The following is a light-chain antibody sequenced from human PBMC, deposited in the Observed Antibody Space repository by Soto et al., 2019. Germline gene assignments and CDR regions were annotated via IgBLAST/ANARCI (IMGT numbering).Light chain of an antibody. V-gene: IGKV1-27*01. CDR2: AAS. CDR3: QKCKVAPFT. J-gene: IGKJ4*01. Sequence: DIQMTQSPSSLSAFVGDRVTITCRASQDIGNFLAWYQQKPGKVPKLLIYAASTLQSGVPSRFSSSGSGTDFTLTISSLQPEDVATYYCQKCKVAPFTFGGGTKVEIK. CDR1: QDIGNF.